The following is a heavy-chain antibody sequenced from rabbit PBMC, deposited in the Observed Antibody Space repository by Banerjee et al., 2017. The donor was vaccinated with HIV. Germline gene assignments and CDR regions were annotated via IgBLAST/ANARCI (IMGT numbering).Heavy chain of an antibody. D-gene: IGHD1-1*01. Sequence: QSLEESGGDLVKPGASLTLTCKASGFTLSNNYWIYWVRQAPGKGLEWIGCINTGYTGRTAYASWAKGRFTISKTSSTTVTLQVTSLTAADTATYFCARRVYDGSNGYGDLWGQGTLVTVS. J-gene: IGHJ6*01. V-gene: IGHV1S40*01. CDR1: GFTLSNNYW. CDR3: ARRVYDGSNGYGDL. CDR2: INTGYTGRT.